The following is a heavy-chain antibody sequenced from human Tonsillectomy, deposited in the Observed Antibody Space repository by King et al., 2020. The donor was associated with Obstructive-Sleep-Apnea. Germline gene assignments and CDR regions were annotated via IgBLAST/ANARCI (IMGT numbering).Heavy chain of an antibody. V-gene: IGHV2-26*01. CDR3: ARIRGRGFGVNFDY. J-gene: IGHJ4*02. CDR2: IFSNDEK. Sequence: TLKESGPVLVKPTETLTLTCTVSVFSLSNARMGVSWIRQPPGKALEGRAHIFSNDEKSYSTSLKSRLTISKDTSKSQVVLTMTNMDPVDTATYYCARIRGRGFGVNFDYWGQGTLVTVSS. D-gene: IGHD3-10*01. CDR1: VFSLSNARMG.